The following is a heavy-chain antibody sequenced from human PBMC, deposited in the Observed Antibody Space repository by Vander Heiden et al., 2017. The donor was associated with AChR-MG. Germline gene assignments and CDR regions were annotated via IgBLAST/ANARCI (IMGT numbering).Heavy chain of an antibody. J-gene: IGHJ4*02. CDR1: GFTFSSYT. CDR3: ARNLAWSSYFDY. CDR2: IISTRNYI. D-gene: IGHD1-26*01. V-gene: IGHV3-21*01. Sequence: EVQLVESGGGLVKPGGSLRLSCAASGFTFSSYTMNWVRRAPGKGLEWVSSIISTRNYIYYADSVKGRFTISRDNAKNSLYLQMNSLRAEDTAVYYCARNLAWSSYFDYWGQGALVTVSS.